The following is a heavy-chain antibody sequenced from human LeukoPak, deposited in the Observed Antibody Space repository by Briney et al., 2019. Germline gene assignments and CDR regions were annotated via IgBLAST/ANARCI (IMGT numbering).Heavy chain of an antibody. Sequence: ASVKVSCTASGYTFTSYGINWVRQAPGQGLEGMGWISAYNSNTHYAQKLQGRVTMTTDTSTSTAYMEVRSLRSEDTAVYYCATGGPELRYFVGGYFDYWGQGTLVTVSS. CDR2: ISAYNSNT. CDR1: GYTFTSYG. J-gene: IGHJ4*02. D-gene: IGHD3-9*01. V-gene: IGHV1-18*01. CDR3: ATGGPELRYFVGGYFDY.